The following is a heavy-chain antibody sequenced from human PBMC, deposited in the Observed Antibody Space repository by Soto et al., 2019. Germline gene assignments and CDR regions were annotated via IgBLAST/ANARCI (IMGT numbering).Heavy chain of an antibody. D-gene: IGHD1-26*01. CDR3: ARSPNHPWDHLYYVDY. V-gene: IGHV4-4*02. Sequence: SETLSLTCAVSGGSISSSNWWSWVRQPPGKGLEWIGEIYHSGSTNYNPSLKSRVTISVDKSKNQFSLKLSSVTAADTAVYYCARSPNHPWDHLYYVDYWGQGTLVTVSS. J-gene: IGHJ4*02. CDR1: GGSISSSNW. CDR2: IYHSGST.